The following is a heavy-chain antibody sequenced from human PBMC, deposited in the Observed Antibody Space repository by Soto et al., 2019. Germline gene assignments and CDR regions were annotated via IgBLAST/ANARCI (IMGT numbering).Heavy chain of an antibody. J-gene: IGHJ4*02. D-gene: IGHD5-12*01. CDR1: GFTFSSYG. CDR2: ISYDGSNK. Sequence: QVQLVESGGGVVQPGRSLRLSCAASGFTFSSYGMHWVRQAPGKGLEWVAVISYDGSNKYYADSVKGRFTISRDNSKNTLYLQMTSRRAEDRAVYYCAKSDSGYEYWGKGTLVTVSS. CDR3: AKSDSGYEY. V-gene: IGHV3-30*18.